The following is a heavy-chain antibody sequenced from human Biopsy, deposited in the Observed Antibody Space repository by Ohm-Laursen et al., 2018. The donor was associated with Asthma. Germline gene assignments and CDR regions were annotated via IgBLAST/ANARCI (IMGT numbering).Heavy chain of an antibody. CDR1: GFSFSNFA. CDR2: ISKDASTQ. J-gene: IGHJ3*02. V-gene: IGHV3-30*01. CDR3: VRDGTDDAFDI. Sequence: SLRLSCAASGFSFSNFAIHWVRQAPGKGLEWVGVISKDASTQDYADSVKGRFTMARDNSKNTLDLQMNSLREEDTAVYYCVRDGTDDAFDIWGQGTVVSISS. D-gene: IGHD1-1*01.